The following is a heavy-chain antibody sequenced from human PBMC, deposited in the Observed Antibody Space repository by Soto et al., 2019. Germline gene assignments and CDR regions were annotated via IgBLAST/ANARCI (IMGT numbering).Heavy chain of an antibody. Sequence: SETLSFTCTVSGGSISSGDYYWSWIRQPPGKGLEWIGYIYYSGSTYYNPSLKSRVTISVDTSKNQFSLKLSSVTAADTAVYYCARDLRVYYDSSRRGWYDAMDVWGQGPTVT. CDR1: GGSISSGDYY. CDR3: ARDLRVYYDSSRRGWYDAMDV. CDR2: IYYSGST. V-gene: IGHV4-30-4*01. J-gene: IGHJ6*02. D-gene: IGHD3-22*01.